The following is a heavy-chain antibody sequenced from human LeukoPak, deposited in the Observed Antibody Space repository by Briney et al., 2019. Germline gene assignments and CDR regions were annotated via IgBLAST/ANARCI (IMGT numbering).Heavy chain of an antibody. Sequence: GRSLRLSCAASGFTFSSYGMHWVRQAPGKGLEWVALIWYDGSNKYYADSVKGRFTISRDNFNNTLYLQMNSLRVEDTAVYYCAKDPYRSSTALDYWGQGTLVTVSS. CDR3: AKDPYRSSTALDY. D-gene: IGHD6-6*01. J-gene: IGHJ4*02. CDR1: GFTFSSYG. V-gene: IGHV3-33*06. CDR2: IWYDGSNK.